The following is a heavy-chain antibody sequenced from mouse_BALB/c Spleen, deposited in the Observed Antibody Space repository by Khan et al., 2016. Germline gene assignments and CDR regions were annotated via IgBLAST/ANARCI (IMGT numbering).Heavy chain of an antibody. CDR2: ISYDGSN. D-gene: IGHD2-12*01. CDR1: GYSITSGYY. J-gene: IGHJ4*01. CDR3: ARLRRVYAMDY. V-gene: IGHV3-6*02. Sequence: EVQLQESGPGLVKPSQSLSLTCSVTGYSITSGYYWNWIRQFPGNNLEWMGYISYDGSNNYNPSLKNRISIARDTSKNQCFLKLNSVTTEDTATYYCARLRRVYAMDYWGQGTSVTVSS.